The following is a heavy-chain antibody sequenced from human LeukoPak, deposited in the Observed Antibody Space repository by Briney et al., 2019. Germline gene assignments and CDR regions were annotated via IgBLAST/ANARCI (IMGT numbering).Heavy chain of an antibody. V-gene: IGHV5-51*01. CDR2: IYPGDSDT. J-gene: IGHJ4*02. Sequence: GESLKISCKGSGYSFTSYWIGWVRQMPGKGLEWMGIIYPGDSDTRYSPSFQGQVTISADKSISTAYLQWSSLKASDTAMYYCARSIRLGYCSGGSCYPLHPWASFDYWGQGTLVTVSS. D-gene: IGHD2-15*01. CDR1: GYSFTSYW. CDR3: ARSIRLGYCSGGSCYPLHPWASFDY.